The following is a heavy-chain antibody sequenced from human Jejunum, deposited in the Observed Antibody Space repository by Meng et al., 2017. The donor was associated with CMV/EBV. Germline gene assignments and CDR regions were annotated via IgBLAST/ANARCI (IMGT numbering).Heavy chain of an antibody. D-gene: IGHD1-1*01. V-gene: IGHV3-11*04. CDR2: ISDRSTSI. J-gene: IGHJ4*02. CDR3: VRGYNWASL. Sequence: SCSASGLSLSDYWMSWIRQAPGKGLEWVSYISDRSTSIYYADSAKDRFTVSRDNARNSLYLQMNSLRVEDTAVYYCVRGYNWASLWGQGTLVTVSS. CDR1: GLSLSDYW.